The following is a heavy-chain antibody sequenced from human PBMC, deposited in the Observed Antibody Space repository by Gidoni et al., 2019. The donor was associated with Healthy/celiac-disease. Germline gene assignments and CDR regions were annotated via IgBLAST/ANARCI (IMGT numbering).Heavy chain of an antibody. D-gene: IGHD6-13*01. V-gene: IGHV4-34*01. Sequence: QVQLQQWGAGLLKPSETLSLPCAVYGGSFSGYYWSWIRQPPGKGLEWSGEINHSGSTNYNPSLKSRVTISVDTSKNQFSLKLSSVTAADTAVYYCARVWGSSWYYFDYWGQGTLVTVSS. CDR3: ARVWGSSWYYFDY. J-gene: IGHJ4*02. CDR2: INHSGST. CDR1: GGSFSGYY.